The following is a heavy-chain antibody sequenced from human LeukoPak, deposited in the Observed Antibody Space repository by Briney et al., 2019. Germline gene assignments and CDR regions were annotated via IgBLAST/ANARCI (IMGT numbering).Heavy chain of an antibody. V-gene: IGHV1-46*01. CDR1: GYTFTSYY. CDR3: ARILWFGELSDY. J-gene: IGHJ4*02. Sequence: ASVKVSCKASGYTFTSYYMHWVRQAPGQGLEWMGIINPSGGSASYAQKFQGRVTMTRDTSTSTVYMELSSLRSEDTAVYYCARILWFGELSDYWGQGTLVTVSS. D-gene: IGHD3-10*01. CDR2: INPSGGSA.